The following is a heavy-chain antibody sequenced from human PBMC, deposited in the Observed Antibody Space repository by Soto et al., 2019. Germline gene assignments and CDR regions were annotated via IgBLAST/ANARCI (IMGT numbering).Heavy chain of an antibody. D-gene: IGHD6-13*01. Sequence: SETLSLTCTVSGGSISSYYWSWIRQPPGKGLEWIGYIYYSGSTNYNPSLKSRVTISVDTSKNQFSLKLSSVTAADTAVYYCASTENPSIAAAEYAFDIWGQGTMVTVSS. CDR3: ASTENPSIAAAEYAFDI. CDR1: GGSISSYY. CDR2: IYYSGST. V-gene: IGHV4-59*01. J-gene: IGHJ3*02.